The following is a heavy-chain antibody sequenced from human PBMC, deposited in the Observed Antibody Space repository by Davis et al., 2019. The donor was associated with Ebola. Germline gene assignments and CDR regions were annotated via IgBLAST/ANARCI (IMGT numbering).Heavy chain of an antibody. J-gene: IGHJ5*02. Sequence: SETLSLTCAVSGGSFSGYYWSWIRQPPGKGLEWIGEINHSGSTNYNPSLKSRVTISVDTSKNQFSLKLSSVTAADTAVYYCARATGYSSGWYGSWFDPWGQGTLVTVSS. D-gene: IGHD6-19*01. CDR2: INHSGST. CDR1: GGSFSGYY. CDR3: ARATGYSSGWYGSWFDP. V-gene: IGHV4-34*01.